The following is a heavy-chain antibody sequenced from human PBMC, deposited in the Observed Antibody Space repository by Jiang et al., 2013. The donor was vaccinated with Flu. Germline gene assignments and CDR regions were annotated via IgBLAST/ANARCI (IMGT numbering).Heavy chain of an antibody. CDR2: ST. D-gene: IGHD4-17*01. Sequence: STNYNPSLKSRVTISVDTSKNQFSLKLSSVTAADTAVYYCARGAVTTVYYYYGMDVWGQGTTVTVSS. CDR3: ARGAVTTVYYYYGMDV. V-gene: IGHV4-59*09. J-gene: IGHJ6*02.